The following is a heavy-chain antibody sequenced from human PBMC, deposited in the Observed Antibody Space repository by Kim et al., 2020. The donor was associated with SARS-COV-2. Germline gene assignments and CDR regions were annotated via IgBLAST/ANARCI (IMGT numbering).Heavy chain of an antibody. CDR1: GFTFGSFV. CDR2: VGGSGRNT. D-gene: IGHD6-13*01. CDR3: AKSVGGAAAFDY. Sequence: GGSLRLSCATSGFTFGSFVMNWVRQAPGKGLEWVSGVGGSGRNTYYADSVKGRFTISRDNSKSTLFLEMNSLRAEDPAVYYCAKSVGGAAAFDYWGQGT. J-gene: IGHJ4*02. V-gene: IGHV3-23*01.